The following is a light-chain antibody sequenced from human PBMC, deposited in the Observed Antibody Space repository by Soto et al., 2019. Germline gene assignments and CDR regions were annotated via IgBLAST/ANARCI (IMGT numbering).Light chain of an antibody. V-gene: IGLV4-69*01. J-gene: IGLJ2*01. Sequence: QPVLTQSPSASASLGASVKLTCTLSSGHSSYAIAWHQQQPEKGPRYLMKLNSDGSHRKGDGIPDRFSGSSSGAEHYLTIPRRQSEDEADYYCHTWGTGTGVFGGGTKLTVL. CDR2: LNSDGSH. CDR3: HTWGTGTGV. CDR1: SGHSSYA.